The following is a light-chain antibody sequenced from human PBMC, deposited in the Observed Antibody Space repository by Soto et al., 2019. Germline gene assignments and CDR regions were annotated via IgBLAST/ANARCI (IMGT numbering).Light chain of an antibody. CDR3: QQLNSYPYT. V-gene: IGKV1-9*01. CDR2: ASS. J-gene: IGKJ2*01. Sequence: IQLTQSPSSPSASVGDRVTITCRAKQGISSYLAWYQQKPGQAPKLLIYASSTLQSGVPSRFRDSGSGTDFTLTISRLQPEDFATDDCQQLNSYPYTFGQGPKLDI. CDR1: QGISSY.